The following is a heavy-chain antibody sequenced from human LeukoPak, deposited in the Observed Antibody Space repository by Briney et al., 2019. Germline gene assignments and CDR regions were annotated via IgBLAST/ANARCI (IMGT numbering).Heavy chain of an antibody. CDR1: GFTFSSYA. CDR3: ARRFCSSTSCYAGLDQ. Sequence: GGSLRLSCAASGFTFSSYAMSWVRQAPGKGLEWVSAISGSGGSTYHADSVKGRFTISRDNSKNTLCLQMNSLRAEDTALYYCARRFCSSTSCYAGLDQWGQGTLVTVSS. CDR2: ISGSGGST. V-gene: IGHV3-23*01. D-gene: IGHD2-2*01. J-gene: IGHJ4*02.